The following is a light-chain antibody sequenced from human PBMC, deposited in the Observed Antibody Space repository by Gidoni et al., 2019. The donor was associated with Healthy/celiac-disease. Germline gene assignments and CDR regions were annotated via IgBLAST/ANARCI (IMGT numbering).Light chain of an antibody. CDR1: QSVSSN. CDR2: GAS. Sequence: EIVMTQSPVTLSVSPGERATLSCRASQSVSSNLAWYQQKPGQALRLLIYGASTRATSIPARFSGSGSGTEFTLTISSLQSEDFAVYYCQQYNNWPPTFXQXTKLEIK. J-gene: IGKJ2*01. V-gene: IGKV3-15*01. CDR3: QQYNNWPPT.